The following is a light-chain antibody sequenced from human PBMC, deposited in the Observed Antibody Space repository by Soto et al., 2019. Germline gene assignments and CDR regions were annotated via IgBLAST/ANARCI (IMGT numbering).Light chain of an antibody. Sequence: DIQMTQSPSSLSSYLLDIVTITCRASQSISSYLNWYQQKPGKAPKLLIYAASSLQSGVPSRFSGSGSGTEFTLTISSLQPDDFATYYCQQYNSYSWTFGQGTKVDIK. J-gene: IGKJ1*01. CDR3: QQYNSYSWT. CDR1: QSISSY. V-gene: IGKV1-39*01. CDR2: AAS.